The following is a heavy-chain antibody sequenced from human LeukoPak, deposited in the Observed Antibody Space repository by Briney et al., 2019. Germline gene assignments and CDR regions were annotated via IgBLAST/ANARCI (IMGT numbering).Heavy chain of an antibody. V-gene: IGHV1-18*01. CDR2: ISAYNGNT. J-gene: IGHJ4*02. D-gene: IGHD6-19*01. CDR1: GYTFTSYG. Sequence: ASVKVSCKASGYTFTSYGISWVRQAPGQGLEWMGWISAYNGNTNYAQKLQGRVTMTTDTSTSTAYMELRSLRSDDTAVYYCARIRSWQWLVLDLDYWDQGTLVTVSS. CDR3: ARIRSWQWLVLDLDY.